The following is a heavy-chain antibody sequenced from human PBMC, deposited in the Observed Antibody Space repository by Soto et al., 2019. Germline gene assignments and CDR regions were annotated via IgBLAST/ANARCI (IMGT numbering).Heavy chain of an antibody. V-gene: IGHV3-7*01. J-gene: IGHJ4*02. CDR3: ARDHYDFWSGYYTFDY. CDR1: GFTFSSYW. Sequence: GGSLRLSCAASGFTFSSYWMSWVRQAPGKGLEWVANIKQDGSEKCYVDSVKGRFTISRDNAKNSLYLQMNSLRAEDTAVYYCARDHYDFWSGYYTFDYWGQGTLVTVSS. CDR2: IKQDGSEK. D-gene: IGHD3-3*01.